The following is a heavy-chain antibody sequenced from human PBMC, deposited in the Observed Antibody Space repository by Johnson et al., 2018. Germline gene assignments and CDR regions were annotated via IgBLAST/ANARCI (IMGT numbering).Heavy chain of an antibody. V-gene: IGHV3-11*04. CDR2: ISSSDSST. CDR3: ARRTDLLAFDI. J-gene: IGHJ3*02. D-gene: IGHD3-3*01. CDR1: GFRFSDYY. Sequence: QVQLVESGGGLVQPGGSLRLSCAASGFRFSDYYMGWIRQAPGKGLEWVSHISSSDSSTYYADSVKGRLTISRDNAKNSLYLQMNSLRAEDTAVYYCARRTDLLAFDIWGQGTMVTVSS.